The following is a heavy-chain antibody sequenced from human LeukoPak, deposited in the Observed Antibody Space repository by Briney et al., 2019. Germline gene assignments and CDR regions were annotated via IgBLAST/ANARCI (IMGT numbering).Heavy chain of an antibody. V-gene: IGHV1-18*01. CDR1: GYTFTNYG. CDR2: ISAYSGNT. CDR3: AISQGSCYDTSGYLGGDY. Sequence: EASVKVSFKASGYTFTNYGIFWVRQAPGQGPEWMGWISAYSGNTNYAQKLQGRVTMTTETSTSTAYMELESLRSDDTAVYYCAISQGSCYDTSGYLGGDYWGQGTLVTVSS. J-gene: IGHJ4*02. D-gene: IGHD3-22*01.